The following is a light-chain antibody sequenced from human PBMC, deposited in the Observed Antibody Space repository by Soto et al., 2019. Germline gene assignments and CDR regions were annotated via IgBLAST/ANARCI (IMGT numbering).Light chain of an antibody. Sequence: QSALTQPASVSGSPGQSITISCTGTSSDVGSYNLVSWYQQHPGKAPKLMIYEGNKRPSGVSNRFSGSKSANTASLTISGLQTEDEAEYYCCSYAGTNTFVFGTGTQLTVL. V-gene: IGLV2-23*01. CDR1: SSDVGSYNL. CDR2: EGN. CDR3: CSYAGTNTFV. J-gene: IGLJ7*01.